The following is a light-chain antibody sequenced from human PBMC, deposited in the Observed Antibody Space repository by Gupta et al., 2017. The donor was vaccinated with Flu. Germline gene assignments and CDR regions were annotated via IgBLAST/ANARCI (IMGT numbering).Light chain of an antibody. V-gene: IGKV2-30*02. Sequence: DVVMTQSPLSLPVTLGQPASISCRSSQSLVHRDGNTYLNWFQQRPGQSPRRLIYHVSNRDSGVPDRFSGSGSGTDFTLKISRVEAEDIGVYYCMQGAHWPPYTFGQGTNLEIK. J-gene: IGKJ2*01. CDR3: MQGAHWPPYT. CDR2: HVS. CDR1: QSLVHRDGNTY.